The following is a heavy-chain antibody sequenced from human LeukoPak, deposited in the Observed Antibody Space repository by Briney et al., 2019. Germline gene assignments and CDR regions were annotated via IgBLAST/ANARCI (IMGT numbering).Heavy chain of an antibody. D-gene: IGHD6-19*01. CDR3: ARGSPSSGSMTFDY. V-gene: IGHV4-59*01. CDR2: IYYSGST. CDR1: GGSISSYY. Sequence: SETLSVTCTVSGGSISSYYWSWIRQPPGKGLEGIGYIYYSGSTNYNPSLKSRVTISVDTSKNQFSLKLSSVTAADTAVYYCARGSPSSGSMTFDYWGQGTLVTVSS. J-gene: IGHJ4*02.